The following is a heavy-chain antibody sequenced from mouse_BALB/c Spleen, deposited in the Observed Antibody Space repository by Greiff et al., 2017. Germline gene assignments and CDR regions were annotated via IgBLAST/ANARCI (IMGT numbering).Heavy chain of an antibody. CDR3: ARQGYGNFYFDY. D-gene: IGHD2-10*02. CDR2: ISDGGSYT. J-gene: IGHJ2*01. V-gene: IGHV5-4*02. CDR1: GFTFSDYY. Sequence: EVMLVESGGGLVKPGGSLKLSCAASGFTFSDYYMYWVRQTPEKRLEWVATISDGGSYTYYPDSVKGRFTISRDNAKNTLYLQMSSLKSEDTAMYYCARQGYGNFYFDYWGQGTTLTVSS.